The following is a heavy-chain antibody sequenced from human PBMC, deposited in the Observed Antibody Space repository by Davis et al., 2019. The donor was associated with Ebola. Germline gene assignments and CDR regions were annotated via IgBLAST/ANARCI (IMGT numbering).Heavy chain of an antibody. CDR1: GGSISTHY. D-gene: IGHD4-17*01. CDR3: ARGNYGDYIGKSGGILDY. J-gene: IGHJ4*02. V-gene: IGHV4-59*11. Sequence: GSLRLSCTVSGGSISTHYWSWIRQPPGKGLEWIGYIYYSGSTTYNPSLKSRVTISLDTSKTQFSLKLSSVTAADTAVYYCARGNYGDYIGKSGGILDYWGQGTLVTVSS. CDR2: IYYSGST.